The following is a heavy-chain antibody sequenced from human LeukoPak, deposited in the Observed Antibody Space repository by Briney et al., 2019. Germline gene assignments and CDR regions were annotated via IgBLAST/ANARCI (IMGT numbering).Heavy chain of an antibody. Sequence: ASVKVSCKASGYTFTSYGISWVRQAPGQGLEWMGWISAYNGNTNYAQKLQGRVTMTTDTSTSTAYMELSSLRSEDTAVYYCALASDSIAVAGSWFDPWGQGTLVTVSS. CDR1: GYTFTSYG. CDR3: ALASDSIAVAGSWFDP. D-gene: IGHD6-19*01. CDR2: ISAYNGNT. V-gene: IGHV1-18*01. J-gene: IGHJ5*02.